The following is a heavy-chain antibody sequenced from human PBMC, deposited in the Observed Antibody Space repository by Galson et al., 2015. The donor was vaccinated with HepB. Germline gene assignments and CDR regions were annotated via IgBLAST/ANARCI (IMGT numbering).Heavy chain of an antibody. Sequence: SETLSLTCTVSGGSISGYYWSWIRQPAGKGLEGVGRFYNREKTNYNPSFKSRVTMSVDTSKNQFSLKLSSVTAADTAVYYCARCCSRGCCDYCDYGTLIPVFS. J-gene: IGHJ4*03. CDR3: ARCCSRGCCDY. CDR2: FYNREKT. V-gene: IGHV4-4*07. CDR1: GGSISGYY. D-gene: IGHD6-13*01.